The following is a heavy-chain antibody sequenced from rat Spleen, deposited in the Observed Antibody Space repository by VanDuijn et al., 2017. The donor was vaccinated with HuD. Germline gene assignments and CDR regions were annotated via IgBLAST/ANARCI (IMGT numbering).Heavy chain of an antibody. Sequence: EVQLVESGGDLVQPGRSLKLSCAASGFTFSDYAMAWVRQAPKKGLEWVATIIYDGSSTYYRDSVKGRFTISRDNAKSTLYLQMDSLRSEDTATYYCARRTLGAHWYFDFWGPGTMVTVSS. J-gene: IGHJ1*01. CDR3: ARRTLGAHWYFDF. D-gene: IGHD5-1*01. CDR2: IIYDGSST. V-gene: IGHV5-17*01. CDR1: GFTFSDYA.